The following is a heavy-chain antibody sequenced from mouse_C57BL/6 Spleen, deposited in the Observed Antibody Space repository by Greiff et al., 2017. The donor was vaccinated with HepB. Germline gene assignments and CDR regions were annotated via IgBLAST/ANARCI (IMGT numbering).Heavy chain of an antibody. CDR1: GYTFTSYW. V-gene: IGHV1-52*01. J-gene: IGHJ1*03. D-gene: IGHD2-4*01. CDR2: IDPSDSET. CDR3: ARLDVGATMIKDWYFDV. Sequence: QVQLKQPGAELVRPGSSVKLSCKASGYTFTSYWMHWVKQRPIQGLEWIGNIDPSDSETHYNQKFKDKATLTVDKSSSTAHMQLSSLTSEDSAVYYCARLDVGATMIKDWYFDVWGTGTTVTVAS.